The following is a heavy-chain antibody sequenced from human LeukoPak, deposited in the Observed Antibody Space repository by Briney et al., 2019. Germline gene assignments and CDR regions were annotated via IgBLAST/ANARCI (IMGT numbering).Heavy chain of an antibody. CDR1: GYTFTSYA. CDR2: MNAGNGNT. D-gene: IGHD2-2*01. Sequence: ASVKVSCKASGYTFTSYAMHWVRQAPGQRLEWMGWMNAGNGNTKYSQKFQGRVTITRDTSASTAYMELSSLRSEDTAVYYCARGPNYCSSTRCSLDYWGQGTLVTVSS. CDR3: ARGPNYCSSTRCSLDY. J-gene: IGHJ4*02. V-gene: IGHV1-3*01.